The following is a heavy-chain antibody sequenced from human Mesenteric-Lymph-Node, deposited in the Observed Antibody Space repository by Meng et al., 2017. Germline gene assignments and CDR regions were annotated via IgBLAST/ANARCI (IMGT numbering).Heavy chain of an antibody. J-gene: IGHJ3*02. V-gene: IGHV3-23*01. Sequence: GGSLRLPCATYGFSLNNYAVGWVRQAPGMGLEWIASSPTSPSVAYYADSVKGRFTISRDYSKNTIYLQMNSLRAEDTALYYCARDYKTLDAFDIWGQGTMDT. D-gene: IGHD3-10*01. CDR1: GFSLNNYA. CDR2: SPTSPSVA. CDR3: ARDYKTLDAFDI.